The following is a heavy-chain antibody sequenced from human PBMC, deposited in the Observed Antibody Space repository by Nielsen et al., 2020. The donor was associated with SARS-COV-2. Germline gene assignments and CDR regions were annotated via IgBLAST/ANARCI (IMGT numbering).Heavy chain of an antibody. V-gene: IGHV3-23*01. Sequence: GGSLRLSCAASGFPFSSYAMSWVRQAPGKGLEWVSAISGSGGSTYYADSVKGRFTISRDNSKNTLYLQMNSLRAEDTAVYYCAKSTVVTPLHYYYGMDVWGQGTTVTVSS. CDR3: AKSTVVTPLHYYYGMDV. CDR1: GFPFSSYA. J-gene: IGHJ6*02. CDR2: ISGSGGST. D-gene: IGHD4-23*01.